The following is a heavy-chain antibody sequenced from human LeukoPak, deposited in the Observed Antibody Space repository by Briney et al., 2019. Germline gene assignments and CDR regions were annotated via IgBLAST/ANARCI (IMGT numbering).Heavy chain of an antibody. CDR1: GFAFSTYS. V-gene: IGHV3-21*01. Sequence: GGSLRLSCAASGFAFSTYSMNWVRQAPGKGLEWVSSISSSSSYMYYADSVKGRFTISRDDAKNSLYLQMNGLRAEDTAVYYCATDIVVVSAEDFRDYWGQGTLVPVSS. CDR3: ATDIVVVSAEDFRDY. D-gene: IGHD2-2*01. J-gene: IGHJ4*02. CDR2: ISSSSSYM.